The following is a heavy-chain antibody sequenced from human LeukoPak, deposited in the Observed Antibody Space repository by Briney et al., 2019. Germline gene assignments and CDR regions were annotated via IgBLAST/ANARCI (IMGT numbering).Heavy chain of an antibody. Sequence: GGSLRLSCVASGFTFSSRDWMTWVRQAPGKGLEWVANIKQDGSEKNYVDSVKGRFTISRDNAKNSLYLQMNSLRAEDTAVYYCARSPTYYYGSGSYYTQYYYYYMDVWGKGTTVTISS. CDR1: GFTFSSRDW. J-gene: IGHJ6*03. CDR2: IKQDGSEK. CDR3: ARSPTYYYGSGSYYTQYYYYYMDV. D-gene: IGHD3-10*01. V-gene: IGHV3-7*03.